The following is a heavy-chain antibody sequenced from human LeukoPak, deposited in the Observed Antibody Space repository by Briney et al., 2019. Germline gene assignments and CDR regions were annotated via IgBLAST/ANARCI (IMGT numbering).Heavy chain of an antibody. J-gene: IGHJ4*02. CDR3: AKDDAWLQYND. Sequence: GGSLRLSCAASGFTFSSYAMHWVRQAPGKGLEWVAVISYDGSNKYYADSVKGRFTISRDNSKNTLYLQINSLRDEDTAVYYCAKDDAWLQYNDWGQGTLVTVSS. V-gene: IGHV3-30*04. CDR2: ISYDGSNK. CDR1: GFTFSSYA. D-gene: IGHD5-24*01.